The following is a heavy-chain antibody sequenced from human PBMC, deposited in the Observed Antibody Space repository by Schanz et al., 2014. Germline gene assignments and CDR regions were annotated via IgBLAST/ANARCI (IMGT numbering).Heavy chain of an antibody. Sequence: VQLVESGGGVVQPGGSLRLSCAASGFTFSGYSMNWVRQAPGKGLEWVGRITNKPNNYNTEYAASVKGRFTISRDDSRNSLYLQMSSLKTEDTAVYYCVRLDVHDYWGQGTLVTVSA. CDR2: ITNKPNNYNT. V-gene: IGHV3-72*01. J-gene: IGHJ4*02. CDR1: GFTFSGYS. D-gene: IGHD3-16*01. CDR3: VRLDVHDY.